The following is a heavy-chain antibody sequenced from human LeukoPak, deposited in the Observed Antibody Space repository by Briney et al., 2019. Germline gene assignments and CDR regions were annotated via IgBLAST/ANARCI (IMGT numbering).Heavy chain of an antibody. Sequence: GASVNVSRKGSVHTFTSYYKHWVRQPPGQGLEWMGIINTSGGSTSKAQKFQGRVTMTRETSTSTVYMELSSLRSEGIVVYDCARDSIVAAEYFQHWGQSALVTLSS. V-gene: IGHV1-46*01. CDR3: ARDSIVAAEYFQH. CDR2: INTSGGST. CDR1: VHTFTSYY. D-gene: IGHD1-26*01. J-gene: IGHJ1*01.